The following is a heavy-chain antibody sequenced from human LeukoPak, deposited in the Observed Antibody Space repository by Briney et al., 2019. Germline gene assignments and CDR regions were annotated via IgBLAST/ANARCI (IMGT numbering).Heavy chain of an antibody. J-gene: IGHJ6*03. CDR3: ARDREDSYGLNYYYYMDA. CDR1: GFTVSSNY. V-gene: IGHV3-53*01. Sequence: GGSLRLSCAASGFTVSSNYMSWVRQAPGKGLEWVSVIYSGGSTYYADSVKGRFTISRDNSKNTLYLQMNSLRAEDTAVYYCARDREDSYGLNYYYYMDAWGKGTTVTISS. D-gene: IGHD5-18*01. CDR2: IYSGGST.